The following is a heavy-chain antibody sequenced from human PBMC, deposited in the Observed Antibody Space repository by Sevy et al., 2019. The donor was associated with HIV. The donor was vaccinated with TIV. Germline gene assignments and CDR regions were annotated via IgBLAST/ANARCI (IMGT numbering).Heavy chain of an antibody. D-gene: IGHD2-21*02. V-gene: IGHV3-23*01. Sequence: GGSLRLSCAASGFTLGSYTMNWVRQAPGKGLEWVASIGATGGSTYYADSVKGGFTISRDVSKGILYLQMNSLTAEDTAIFYCAKTLQKLPFHPHYFDYWGQGTLVTVSS. CDR3: AKTLQKLPFHPHYFDY. J-gene: IGHJ4*02. CDR2: IGATGGST. CDR1: GFTLGSYT.